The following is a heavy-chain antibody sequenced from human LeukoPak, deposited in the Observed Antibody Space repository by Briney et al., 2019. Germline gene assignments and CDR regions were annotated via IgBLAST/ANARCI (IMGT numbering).Heavy chain of an antibody. CDR1: GGTFSSYA. V-gene: IGHV1-69*13. D-gene: IGHD1-26*01. Sequence: SVKVSCKASGGTFSSYAISWVRQAPGQGLEWMGGTIPIFGTTNYAQKFQGRVTITADESTSTAYMELSSLRSEDTAVYYCARDDVVGATSGDYRGQGTLAPVSS. J-gene: IGHJ4*02. CDR2: TIPIFGTT. CDR3: ARDDVVGATSGDY.